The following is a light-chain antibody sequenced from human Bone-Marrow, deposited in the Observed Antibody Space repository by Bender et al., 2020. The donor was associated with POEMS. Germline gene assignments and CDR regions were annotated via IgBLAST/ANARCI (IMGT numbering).Light chain of an antibody. CDR2: DVS. Sequence: QSALTQPPSASGSPGQSVTISCTGTSSDVGGYHYVSWYQHRPGRAPKLVIFDVSERPSGVPDRFSGSKSGNTASLSISGLQADDEATYYCCSYAGSYSVIFGGGTNLTVL. V-gene: IGLV2-11*01. J-gene: IGLJ2*01. CDR1: SSDVGGYHY. CDR3: CSYAGSYSVI.